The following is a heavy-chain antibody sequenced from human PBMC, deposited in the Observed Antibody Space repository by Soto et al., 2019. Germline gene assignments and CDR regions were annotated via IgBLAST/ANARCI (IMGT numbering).Heavy chain of an antibody. CDR3: ARSVVVVIRTFNWYFDL. CDR1: GFSVSTNY. CDR2: IYSTGSK. D-gene: IGHD3-22*01. Sequence: EVQLVETGGGLIQPGGPLRLSCVASGFSVSTNYMSWVRQAPGKGLEWVSVIYSTGSKYYADSVKGRFIISRDSSKNTLYLEMNSLSAEDTDVYYCARSVVVVIRTFNWYFDLWGGGTLVTVSS. J-gene: IGHJ2*01. V-gene: IGHV3-53*02.